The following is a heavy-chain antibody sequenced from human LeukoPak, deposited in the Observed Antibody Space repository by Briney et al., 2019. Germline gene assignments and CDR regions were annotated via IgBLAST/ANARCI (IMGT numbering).Heavy chain of an antibody. D-gene: IGHD3-16*01. V-gene: IGHV4-59*01. CDR1: GGSISSYY. Sequence: PSETLSLTCTVSGGSISSYYWSWIRQPPGKGLEWIGYIYYSGSTNYNPSLKSRVTISVDTSKNQFSLKLSSVTAADTAVYYCATTLGGSFDPWGQGTLVTVSS. CDR2: IYYSGST. CDR3: ATTLGGSFDP. J-gene: IGHJ5*02.